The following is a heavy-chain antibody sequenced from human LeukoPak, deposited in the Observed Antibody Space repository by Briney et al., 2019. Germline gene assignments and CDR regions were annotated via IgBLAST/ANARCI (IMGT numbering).Heavy chain of an antibody. CDR3: ARSETGYSSGWTDPYFDY. J-gene: IGHJ4*02. Sequence: PSETLSLTCTVSGGSISSSSYYWGWIRQPPGKGLEWIGSINYSGSTYYNPSLKSRVTISVDTSKNQFSLKLSSVTAADTAVYYCARSETGYSSGWTDPYFDYWGQGTLVTVSS. CDR2: INYSGST. V-gene: IGHV4-39*01. CDR1: GGSISSSSYY. D-gene: IGHD6-19*01.